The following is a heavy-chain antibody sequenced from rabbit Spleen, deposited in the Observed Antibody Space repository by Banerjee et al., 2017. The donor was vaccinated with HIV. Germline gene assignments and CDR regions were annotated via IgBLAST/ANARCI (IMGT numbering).Heavy chain of an antibody. CDR1: GFSFSAGYY. D-gene: IGHD1-1*01. V-gene: IGHV1S40*01. CDR2: INIVTGKS. Sequence: QSLEESGGDLVKPGASLTLTCTASGFSFSAGYYMCWVRQAPGKGLEWISCINIVTGKSVYASWAKGRFTMSRTSSTTVTLQMTSLTAADTATYFCARDLVSVIGWNFNLWGQGTLVTVS. J-gene: IGHJ4*01. CDR3: ARDLVSVIGWNFNL.